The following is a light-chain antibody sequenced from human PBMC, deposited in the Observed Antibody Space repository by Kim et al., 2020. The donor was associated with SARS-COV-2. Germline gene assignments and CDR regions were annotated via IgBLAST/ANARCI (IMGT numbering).Light chain of an antibody. CDR3: LLYYGGAQV. CDR2: STT. CDR1: TGAVTSGYY. Sequence: QAVVTQEPSLTVSPGGTVTLTCASSTGAVTSGYYPNWFQQKPGQAPRALIYSTTNTHSWTPARFSGSLLGGKAALTLSGVQPEDEAVYYCLLYYGGAQVFGGGTQLTVL. V-gene: IGLV7-43*01. J-gene: IGLJ3*02.